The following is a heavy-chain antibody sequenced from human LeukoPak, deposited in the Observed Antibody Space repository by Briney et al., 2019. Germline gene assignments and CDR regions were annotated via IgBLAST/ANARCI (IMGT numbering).Heavy chain of an antibody. CDR1: GFTFSTYE. CDR3: ARGSANYYDSSGYSPDY. V-gene: IGHV3-48*03. D-gene: IGHD3-22*01. Sequence: GGSLRLSCAASGFTFSTYEMHWVRQVPGKGLEWVSFISSSSGSTIHYADSVKGRFRISRDNAKNSLYLQMSSLRAEDTAVYYCARGSANYYDSSGYSPDYWGQGTLVTVSS. J-gene: IGHJ4*02. CDR2: ISSSSGSTI.